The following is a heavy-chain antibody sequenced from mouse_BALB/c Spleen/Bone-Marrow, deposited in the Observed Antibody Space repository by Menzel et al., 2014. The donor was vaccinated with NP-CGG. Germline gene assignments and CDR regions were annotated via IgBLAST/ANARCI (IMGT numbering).Heavy chain of an antibody. CDR2: IDPANGNT. Sequence: EVKLVESGAELVKPGASVKLSCTASVFNIKDTYMHWVKQRPEQGLEWIGRIDPANGNTKYDPKFQGKATITADTSSNTAYLQLSSLTSEDTAVYYCARGGLYDGSDYWGQGTTLTVSS. CDR3: ARGGLYDGSDY. V-gene: IGHV14-3*02. CDR1: VFNIKDTY. J-gene: IGHJ2*01. D-gene: IGHD2-3*01.